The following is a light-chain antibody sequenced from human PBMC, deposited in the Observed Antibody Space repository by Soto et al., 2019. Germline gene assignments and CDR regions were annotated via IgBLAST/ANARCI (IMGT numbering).Light chain of an antibody. CDR1: SSNIESNY. CDR2: RNS. CDR3: AAWDDSLSGYV. V-gene: IGLV1-47*01. Sequence: QSVLTQPPSASGTPGQKVTISCSGSSSNIESNYVYWYQHLPGTAPKLLIYRNSQRPSGVPDRFSGSKSGTSASLAISGLRSEDEADYYCAAWDDSLSGYVFGTGTKVTV. J-gene: IGLJ1*01.